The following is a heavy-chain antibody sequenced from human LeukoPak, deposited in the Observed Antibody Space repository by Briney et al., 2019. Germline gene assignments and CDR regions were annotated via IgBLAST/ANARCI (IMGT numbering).Heavy chain of an antibody. V-gene: IGHV1-2*02. D-gene: IGHD6-13*01. CDR2: INSNSADT. CDR3: ARIGISARGTNFHH. Sequence: ASVKLSCKTSGYSFIDYYIHWVRQAPGQGLEWLRWINSNSADTNYAQNVQGRVTMTRDTSISTAYMELSRLRSDDTALYYCARIGISARGTNFHHWGQGTLVTVSS. CDR1: GYSFIDYY. J-gene: IGHJ1*01.